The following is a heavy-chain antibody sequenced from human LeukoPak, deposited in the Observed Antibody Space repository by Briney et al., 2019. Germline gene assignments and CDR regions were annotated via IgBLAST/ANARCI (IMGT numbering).Heavy chain of an antibody. V-gene: IGHV4-34*01. J-gene: IGHJ4*02. CDR1: GGSFRGYY. CDR3: ARGWGYCSGGSCTDY. CDR2: INHNGST. Sequence: PAEPLSLTCAVYGGSFRGYYWSWMRKPPGKALEWIGKINHNGSTNYNPSLKSPVAISVDTSKSQFSLKLSSVTAADTSVYYCARGWGYCSGGSCTDYWGQGTPVTVSS. D-gene: IGHD2-15*01.